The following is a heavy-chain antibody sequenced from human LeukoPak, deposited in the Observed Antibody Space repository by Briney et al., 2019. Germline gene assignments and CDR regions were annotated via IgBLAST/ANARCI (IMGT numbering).Heavy chain of an antibody. Sequence: GGSLRLSCAASGFTFSSYAMSWVRQAPGKGLEWVSAIRGIGGSTYYADPVTGRFTISRDNSKNTMYLQMNSLRAEDTAVYYCASLALKYYYYDSSGRWYWGQGTLVTVSS. CDR2: IRGIGGST. V-gene: IGHV3-23*01. CDR1: GFTFSSYA. D-gene: IGHD3-22*01. CDR3: ASLALKYYYYDSSGRWY. J-gene: IGHJ4*02.